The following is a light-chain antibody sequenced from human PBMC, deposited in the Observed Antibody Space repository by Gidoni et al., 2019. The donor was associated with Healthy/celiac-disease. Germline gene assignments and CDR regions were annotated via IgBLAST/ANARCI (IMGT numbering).Light chain of an antibody. J-gene: IGKJ2*01. CDR2: DAS. CDR1: QDISNY. Sequence: DIQITQSPSPLSASVGDRVTITCQASQDISNYLNWYQQKPGKAPKLLIYDASNLETGVPSRFSGSGSGTDFTFTISSLQPEDIATYYCQQYDNLPLYTFGQGTKLEIK. V-gene: IGKV1-33*01. CDR3: QQYDNLPLYT.